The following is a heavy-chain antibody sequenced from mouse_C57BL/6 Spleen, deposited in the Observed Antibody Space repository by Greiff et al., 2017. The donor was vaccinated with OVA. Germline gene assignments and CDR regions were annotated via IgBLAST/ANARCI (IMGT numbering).Heavy chain of an antibody. CDR2: IDPENGDN. CDR1: GFNIKDDY. V-gene: IGHV14-4*01. CDR3: TTPMTTVEMFDV. Sequence: EVQLQQSGAELVRPGASVKLSCTASGFNIKDDYMHWVKQRPEQGLEWIGWIDPENGDNDYAQKFQGKATITADTSSNTAYLQLSSLTSEDTAVYYCTTPMTTVEMFDVWGTGTTVTVSS. D-gene: IGHD1-1*01. J-gene: IGHJ1*03.